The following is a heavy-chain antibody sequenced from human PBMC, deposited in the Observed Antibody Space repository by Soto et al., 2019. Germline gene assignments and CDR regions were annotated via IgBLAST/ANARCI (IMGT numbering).Heavy chain of an antibody. CDR2: VYYTGNT. D-gene: IGHD1-20*01. Sequence: QLHESGPGLVKPWETLSLTCTVSGGSITSNYWSGIRQSPGKGLGWLGFVYYTGNTAYNPSLKSRVTISVDTAKSQVALMLRSLTDADTALYYCAGGRGAVGIFDFWGQGTLATVSS. V-gene: IGHV4-59*01. J-gene: IGHJ4*02. CDR1: GGSITSNY. CDR3: AGGRGAVGIFDF.